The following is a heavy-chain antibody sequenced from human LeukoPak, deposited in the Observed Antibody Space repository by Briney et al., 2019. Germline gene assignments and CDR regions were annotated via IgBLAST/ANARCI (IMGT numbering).Heavy chain of an antibody. CDR2: ISGSGGST. D-gene: IGHD7-27*01. CDR3: ATGADNYYYYYGMDV. Sequence: GGSLRLSCAASGFTFSSYAMSWVRQAPGKGLEWVSAISGSGGSTYYADSVKGRFTISRDNSKNTLYLQMNSLGAEDTAVYYCATGADNYYYYYGMDVWGQGTTVTVSS. CDR1: GFTFSSYA. J-gene: IGHJ6*02. V-gene: IGHV3-23*01.